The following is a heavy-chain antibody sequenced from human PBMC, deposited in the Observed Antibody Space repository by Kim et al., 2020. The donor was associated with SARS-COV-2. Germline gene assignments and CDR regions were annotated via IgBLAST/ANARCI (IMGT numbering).Heavy chain of an antibody. D-gene: IGHD4-4*01. J-gene: IGHJ6*01. CDR2: ISRSSSTR. V-gene: IGHV3-48*01. Sequence: GGSLRLSCAASGFTFSSYSMNWVRPAPGKGREWVSYISRSSSTRYYADSVAGRFTISRDKAKNSLYLQMNSLRAEDTVVYYCARYRGGCGNYWYGVDVWG. CDR1: GFTFSSYS. CDR3: ARYRGGCGNYWYGVDV.